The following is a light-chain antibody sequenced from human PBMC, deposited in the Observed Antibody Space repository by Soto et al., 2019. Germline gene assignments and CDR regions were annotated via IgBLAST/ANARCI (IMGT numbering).Light chain of an antibody. CDR1: QSVNSW. Sequence: DVQMTQSPSTLSASVGDRVIITCRASQSVNSWLAWYQQKPGKAPKLLIYKASSLESGVPSRFSGSGSVTDFTLTISSLHPDDFATYYCQQYKTSSYTFGQGTKLEI. V-gene: IGKV1-5*03. J-gene: IGKJ2*01. CDR3: QQYKTSSYT. CDR2: KAS.